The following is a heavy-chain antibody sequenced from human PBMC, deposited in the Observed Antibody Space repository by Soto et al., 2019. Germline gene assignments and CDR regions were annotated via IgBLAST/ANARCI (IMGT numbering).Heavy chain of an antibody. CDR3: AKGIGFGNYYYMDV. CDR1: GFTFSSYA. J-gene: IGHJ6*03. D-gene: IGHD3-10*01. Sequence: GSLRLSCAASGFTFSSYAMSWVRQAPGKGLEWVSAISGSGGSTYYADSVKGRFTISRDNSKNTLYLQMNSLRAEDTAVYYCAKGIGFGNYYYMDVWGKGTTVTVSS. CDR2: ISGSGGST. V-gene: IGHV3-23*01.